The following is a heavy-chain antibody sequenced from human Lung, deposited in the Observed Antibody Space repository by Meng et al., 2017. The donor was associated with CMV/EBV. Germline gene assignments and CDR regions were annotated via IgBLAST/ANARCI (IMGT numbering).Heavy chain of an antibody. V-gene: IGHV4-39*01. J-gene: IGHJ4*02. CDR1: SIIIIRYF. D-gene: IGHD6-19*01. CDR3: ARHPLGLWLVQSYFDY. Sequence: SIIIIRYFWGCIRKPPGKGMECIGSIYYRGSTYYNPSLKCRVTISVDTSKNQFSLKLSSVTAADTAVYYCARHPLGLWLVQSYFDYWGQGTLVTVSS. CDR2: IYYRGST.